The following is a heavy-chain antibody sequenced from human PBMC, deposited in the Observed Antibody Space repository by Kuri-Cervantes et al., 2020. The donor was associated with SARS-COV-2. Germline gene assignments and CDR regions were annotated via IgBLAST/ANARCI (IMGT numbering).Heavy chain of an antibody. D-gene: IGHD3-3*01. CDR2: IFTSGST. V-gene: IGHV4-61*02. J-gene: IGHJ6*02. CDR1: GGSISSGNHY. Sequence: SETLSLTCTVSGGSISSGNHYWSWIRQPAGKGLEWIGRIFTSGSTNYNPSLKSRVTISVDTSKKQFSLNLSSVTAADTAVYYCARGPRDYDYDFWSGYYIEYYYGMDVWGQGTTVTVSS. CDR3: ARGPRDYDYDFWSGYYIEYYYGMDV.